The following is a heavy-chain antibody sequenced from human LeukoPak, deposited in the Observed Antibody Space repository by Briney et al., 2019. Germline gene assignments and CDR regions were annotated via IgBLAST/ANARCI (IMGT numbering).Heavy chain of an antibody. J-gene: IGHJ6*02. V-gene: IGHV3-33*01. Sequence: GGSLRLSCAASGFTFSSYAMHWVRQAPGKGLEWVAFLWDERSNQYYADSVKGRFTISRDNSKNTLYLQVYSLRAEDTAVYYCARDNYGLDAWGQGTTVTVSS. CDR2: LWDERSNQ. CDR3: ARDNYGLDA. CDR1: GFTFSSYA.